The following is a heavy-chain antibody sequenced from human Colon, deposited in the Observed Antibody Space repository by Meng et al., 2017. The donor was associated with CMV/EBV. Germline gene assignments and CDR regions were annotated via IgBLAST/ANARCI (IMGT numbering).Heavy chain of an antibody. Sequence: GESLKISCEASGYDFDSHRIGWVRQMPGKGLEWMGLIHPGDSDTTYSPSFRGPLTILVDKSISTAYLHWSTLKASDTAMYYCARLDDWNLGFDLWGQGTLVTVSS. CDR3: ARLDDWNLGFDL. CDR2: IHPGDSDT. CDR1: GYDFDSHR. D-gene: IGHD1-7*01. V-gene: IGHV5-51*01. J-gene: IGHJ4*02.